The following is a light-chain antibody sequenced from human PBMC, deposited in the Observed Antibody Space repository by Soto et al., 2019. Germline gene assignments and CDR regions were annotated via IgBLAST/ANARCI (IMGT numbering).Light chain of an antibody. CDR1: QSVSSSS. J-gene: IGKJ1*01. CDR3: QHFRDSVWT. V-gene: IGKV3-20*01. CDR2: AVS. Sequence: DIVLTHSPGTLSLYPWQIATLSCRASQSVSSSSVAWYRQRPGQAPRLLIYAVSSRAIDTPDRFSGSGSGTDFTLTISRLEPEDFAVYYCQHFRDSVWTFGQGTKVDIK.